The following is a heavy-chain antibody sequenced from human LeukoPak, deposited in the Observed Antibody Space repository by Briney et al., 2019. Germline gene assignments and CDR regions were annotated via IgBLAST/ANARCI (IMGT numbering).Heavy chain of an antibody. V-gene: IGHV3-7*04. D-gene: IGHD6-6*01. CDR1: GFIFTTYW. CDR3: ARVGYSSSAFDY. Sequence: GGSLRLSCGASGFIFTTYWLSWVRQAPGKGLEWVANINQDGSVKYYVDSVRGRFTVSRDNAKNSLSLQMSSLRDEDTAVYFCARVGYSSSAFDYWGQGTLVTVSS. J-gene: IGHJ4*02. CDR2: INQDGSVK.